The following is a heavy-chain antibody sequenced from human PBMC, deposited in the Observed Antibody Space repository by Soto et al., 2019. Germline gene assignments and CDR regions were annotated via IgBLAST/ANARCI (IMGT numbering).Heavy chain of an antibody. CDR2: VSASGLNT. V-gene: IGHV3-23*01. CDR1: GFTFSTYA. Sequence: GGSLRLSCAASGFTFSTYAMAWVRQAPGKGLEWVSGVSASGLNTDYADPVKGRFYISRDNSKNTLYLQMNSLRAEDTAAYYCARSGRGAHYGMDVWGQGTTVTVSS. D-gene: IGHD3-10*01. CDR3: ARSGRGAHYGMDV. J-gene: IGHJ6*02.